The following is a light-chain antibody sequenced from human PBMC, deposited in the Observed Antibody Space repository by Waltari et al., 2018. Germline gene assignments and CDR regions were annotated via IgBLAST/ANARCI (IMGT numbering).Light chain of an antibody. V-gene: IGLV2-23*01. Sequence: QSALTQPASVSGSPGQSITISCTGTSSDIGNYNFFVSWYQHRPGEAPKLISDEGNVRPSGVADRCSGSKSGNAASLTISGLQAEDEAHYYCCSYGVRVFFGGGTKLTVL. CDR3: CSYGVRVF. J-gene: IGLJ2*01. CDR2: EGN. CDR1: SSDIGNYNFF.